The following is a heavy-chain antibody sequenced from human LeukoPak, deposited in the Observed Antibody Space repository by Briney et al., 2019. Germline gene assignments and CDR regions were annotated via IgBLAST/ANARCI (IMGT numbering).Heavy chain of an antibody. CDR1: GFTFSSYA. V-gene: IGHV3-21*01. CDR3: ARDHEQVVQLDAFDI. CDR2: ISSSSTYI. Sequence: GGSLRLSCAASGFTFSSYAMGWVRQAPGKGLEWVSSISSSSTYIYYADSVKGRFTISRDDAKNSLYLQMDSLRAEDTAVYYCARDHEQVVQLDAFDIWGQGTMVTVSS. D-gene: IGHD1-1*01. J-gene: IGHJ3*02.